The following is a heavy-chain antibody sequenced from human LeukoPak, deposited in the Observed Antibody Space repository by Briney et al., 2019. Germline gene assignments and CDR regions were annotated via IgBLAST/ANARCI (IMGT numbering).Heavy chain of an antibody. CDR2: INPNSGGT. CDR1: GYTFTGYY. V-gene: IGHV1-2*02. Sequence: ASVKVSCKASGYTFTGYYIHWVRQAPGQGLEWMGWINPNSGGTVYAQRFQGRVTMTSDTSISTASMELSRLRSDDTAVYYCARQLLLFGGIDYWGQGTLSPSPQ. CDR3: ARQLLLFGGIDY. D-gene: IGHD2-21*02. J-gene: IGHJ4*02.